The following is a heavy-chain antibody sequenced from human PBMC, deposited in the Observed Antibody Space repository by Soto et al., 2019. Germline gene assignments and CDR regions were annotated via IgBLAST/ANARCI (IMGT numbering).Heavy chain of an antibody. CDR3: ARGYSSGWYFNWFDP. J-gene: IGHJ5*02. Sequence: SETLSLTCTVSGGSVSGGSYYWSWIRQPPGKGLEWIGYIYYSGSTNYNPSLKSRVTISVDTSKNQFSLKLSSVTAADTAVYYCARGYSSGWYFNWFDPWGQGTLVTVSS. CDR2: IYYSGST. D-gene: IGHD6-19*01. V-gene: IGHV4-61*01. CDR1: GGSVSGGSYY.